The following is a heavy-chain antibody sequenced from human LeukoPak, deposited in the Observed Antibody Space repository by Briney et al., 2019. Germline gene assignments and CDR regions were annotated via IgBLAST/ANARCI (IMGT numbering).Heavy chain of an antibody. J-gene: IGHJ3*02. CDR3: ARECYDSSLDAFDI. CDR2: IYTSGST. D-gene: IGHD3-22*01. V-gene: IGHV4-61*02. CDR1: GGSISSGSYY. Sequence: SQTLSLTCTVSGGSISSGSYYWSWIRQPAGKGLEWIGRIYTSGSTNYNPSLKSRVTISVDTSKNQFSLKLSSVTAADTAVYYRARECYDSSLDAFDIWGQGTMVTVSS.